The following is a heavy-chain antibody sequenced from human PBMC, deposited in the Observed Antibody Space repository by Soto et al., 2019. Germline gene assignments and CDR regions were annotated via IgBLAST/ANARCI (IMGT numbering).Heavy chain of an antibody. CDR1: GFTFSDYY. J-gene: IGHJ4*02. V-gene: IGHV3-11*01. D-gene: IGHD3-22*01. CDR2: ISSSGSII. CDR3: ARDLGYYESSGYFDF. Sequence: RLSCAASGFTFSDYYMSWIRQAPGKGLEWVSYISSSGSIIYYADSVKGRLTISRDNAKNSLYLQMNSLRAEDTAVYYCARDLGYYESSGYFDFWGQGTLVTVSS.